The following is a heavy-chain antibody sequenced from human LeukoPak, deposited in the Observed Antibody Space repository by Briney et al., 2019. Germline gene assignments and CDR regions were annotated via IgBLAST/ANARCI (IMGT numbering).Heavy chain of an antibody. Sequence: SGGSLRLSCAASGFTFSSYAMHWVRQAPGKGLEWVAVISYDGSNKYYADSVKGRFTISRDNSKNTLYLQMSSLRAEDTAVYYCAKDLFGLQFLEWYLFDIWGQGTMVTVSS. CDR2: ISYDGSNK. J-gene: IGHJ3*02. D-gene: IGHD3-3*01. CDR1: GFTFSSYA. V-gene: IGHV3-30-3*01. CDR3: AKDLFGLQFLEWYLFDI.